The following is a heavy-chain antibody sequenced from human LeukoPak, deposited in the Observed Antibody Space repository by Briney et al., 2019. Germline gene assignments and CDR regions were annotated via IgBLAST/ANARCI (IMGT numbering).Heavy chain of an antibody. CDR2: MNEGGSRR. V-gene: IGHV3-7*01. D-gene: IGHD3-10*01. Sequence: GGSLRLSCAAYGFTLNSAWMSWLRQTPERGLEWVAHMNEGGSRRFYVDSAKCRFTISRDDTQNSVYLQMNSLRVEDTAVYYCAAWFGGSVPWGQGTLVTVSS. CDR1: GFTLNSAW. J-gene: IGHJ5*02. CDR3: AAWFGGSVP.